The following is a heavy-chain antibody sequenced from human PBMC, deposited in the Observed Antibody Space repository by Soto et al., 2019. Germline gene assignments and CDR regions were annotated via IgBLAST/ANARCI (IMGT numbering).Heavy chain of an antibody. CDR2: IYHSGST. Sequence: SETLSLTCAVSGGSISSSNWWSWVRQPPGKGLEWIGEIYHSGSTNYNPSLKSRVTISVDKSKNQFSLKLSSVTAADTAVYYCARGVVVVPAAMSYWFDPWGQGTLVTVSS. J-gene: IGHJ5*02. CDR3: ARGVVVVPAAMSYWFDP. CDR1: GGSISSSNW. D-gene: IGHD2-2*01. V-gene: IGHV4-4*02.